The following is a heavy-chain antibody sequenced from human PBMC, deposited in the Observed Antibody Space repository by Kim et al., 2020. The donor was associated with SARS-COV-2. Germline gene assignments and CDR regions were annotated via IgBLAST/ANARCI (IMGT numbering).Heavy chain of an antibody. CDR3: ARDSTPRYFDY. D-gene: IGHD3-16*02. Sequence: IYYADSVKGRFPISRANAKSSLYLQMNSLRAEDTAVYYCARDSTPRYFDYWGQGTLVTVSS. V-gene: IGHV3-21*01. J-gene: IGHJ4*02. CDR2: I.